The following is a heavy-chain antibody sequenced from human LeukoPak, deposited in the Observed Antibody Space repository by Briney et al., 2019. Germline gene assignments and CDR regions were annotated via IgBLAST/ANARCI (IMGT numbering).Heavy chain of an antibody. CDR1: GFTFRDYA. D-gene: IGHD4-17*01. CDR2: IGGAGVSS. J-gene: IGHJ4*02. V-gene: IGHV3-23*01. CDR3: AKNSARTTVSTGLSY. Sequence: GGSLRLSCVASGFTFRDYAMTWVRQAPGEGLEWVSGIGGAGVSSYYADSVKGRFTVSRDNSKNTLYLQMDNLRADDTAIYYCAKNSARTTVSTGLSYWGPGTLVTVSS.